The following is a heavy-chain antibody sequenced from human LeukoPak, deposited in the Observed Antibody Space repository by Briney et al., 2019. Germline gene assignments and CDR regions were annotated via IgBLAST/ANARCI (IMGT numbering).Heavy chain of an antibody. CDR1: GFTFSNYW. CDR3: ATGDYGVHGDY. Sequence: GGSLGLSCAASGFTFSNYWMTWVRQAPGKGLEWVAHINQDGNKKYYVDSVKGRFTIFRDNAKNSLYLQMNSLRAEDTAVYYCATGDYGVHGDYWGQGILVTVSS. V-gene: IGHV3-7*03. D-gene: IGHD4/OR15-4a*01. J-gene: IGHJ4*02. CDR2: INQDGNKK.